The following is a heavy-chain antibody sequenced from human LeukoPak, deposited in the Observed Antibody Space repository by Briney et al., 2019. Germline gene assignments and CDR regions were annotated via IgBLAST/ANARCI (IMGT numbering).Heavy chain of an antibody. V-gene: IGHV4-59*01. CDR3: ARLGLTGFDP. Sequence: SETLSLTCTVSGGSISTYYWSWIRQPPGKGLEWSGYIYYSGSTNYNPSLESRVTISVDTSKYQFSLKLRSVTAADTAVYYCARLGLTGFDPWGQGTLVTVSS. J-gene: IGHJ5*02. CDR1: GGSISTYY. D-gene: IGHD3-16*01. CDR2: IYYSGST.